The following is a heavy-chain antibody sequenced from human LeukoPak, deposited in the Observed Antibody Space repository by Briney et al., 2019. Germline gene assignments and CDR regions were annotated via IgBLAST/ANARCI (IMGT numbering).Heavy chain of an antibody. CDR2: IYYSGSN. V-gene: IGHV4-31*03. D-gene: IGHD2-8*02. CDR1: SYTNCGGAYG. CDR3: SRAGQTGTGNISDFDL. J-gene: IGHJ2*01. Sequence: PSETLSLTCTGSSYTNCGGAYGRSWIRQYPGKGPEWFGYIYYSGSNYYNPSLRSRVTMSVDTSKNQYSLKLRSVTAPDTAVYYYSRAGQTGTGNISDFDLWGRGTLVTVSS.